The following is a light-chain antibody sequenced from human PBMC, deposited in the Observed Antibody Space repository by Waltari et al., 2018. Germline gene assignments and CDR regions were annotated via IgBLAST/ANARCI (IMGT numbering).Light chain of an antibody. V-gene: IGKV3-11*01. CDR1: QNVSTY. CDR3: QQRYKWPLT. J-gene: IGKJ4*01. CDR2: DSS. Sequence: EIVLTQSPATLSLSPGERATLSCRASQNVSTYLAWYQQRPGQPPRLLIYDSSSRATGIPARFSGSGSETDFTLTISSLEPEDFAVYYCQQRYKWPLTFGGGSKVEI.